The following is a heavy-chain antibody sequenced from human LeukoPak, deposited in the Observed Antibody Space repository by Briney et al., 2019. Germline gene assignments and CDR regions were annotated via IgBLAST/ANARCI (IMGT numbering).Heavy chain of an antibody. D-gene: IGHD2-2*01. CDR1: GGTFSSYA. Sequence: ASVKVSCKASGGTFSSYAISWVRQAPGQGLEWMGRIIPILGIANYAQKFQGRVTITADKSTSTAYMELSSLRSEDTAVYYCARSVVPDPRSPREGFDYWGQGTLVTVSS. CDR2: IIPILGIA. J-gene: IGHJ4*02. CDR3: ARSVVPDPRSPREGFDY. V-gene: IGHV1-69*04.